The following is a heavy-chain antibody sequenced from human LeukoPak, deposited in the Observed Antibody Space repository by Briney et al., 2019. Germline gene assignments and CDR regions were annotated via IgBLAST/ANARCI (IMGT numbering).Heavy chain of an antibody. CDR3: AREGYYDSSGYYYYYYMDV. D-gene: IGHD3-22*01. V-gene: IGHV7-4-1*02. CDR2: INTNTGNP. Sequence: ASVKVSCKASGYSFTSFGMNWVRQAPGQGLEWLGWINTNTGNPTYGQGFTGRFVFSMDTSVSTAYLQISSLKAEDTAVYYCAREGYYDSSGYYYYYYMDVWGKGTTVTVSS. J-gene: IGHJ6*03. CDR1: GYSFTSFG.